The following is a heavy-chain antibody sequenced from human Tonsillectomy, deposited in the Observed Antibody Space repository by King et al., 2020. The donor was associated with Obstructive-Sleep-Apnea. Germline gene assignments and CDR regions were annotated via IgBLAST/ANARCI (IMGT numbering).Heavy chain of an antibody. CDR2: IYYSGST. J-gene: IGHJ4*02. V-gene: IGHV4-59*08. Sequence: VQLQESGPGLVKPSETLSLTCTVSGGSISRYYWSWIRQPPGKGLEWIGNIYYSGSTNYNPSLKSRVTISVDTAKNQFSLKLSSGTAADTAGYYWARWGDGDYVDYWGQGTLVTVSS. D-gene: IGHD3-16*01. CDR3: ARWGDGDYVDY. CDR1: GGSISRYY.